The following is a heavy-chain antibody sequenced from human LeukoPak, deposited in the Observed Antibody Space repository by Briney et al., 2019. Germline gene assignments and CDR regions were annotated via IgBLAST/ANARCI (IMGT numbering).Heavy chain of an antibody. V-gene: IGHV3-48*01. Sequence: GGSLRLSCAASGFSFSTYNMNWVRQAPGKGLEWLSYITSDSNTIYYADSVKGRFTISRDNAKNSLYLQMNYLRAEDTAVYYCAKSTGSIPTHTLDYWGQGTLVTVSS. CDR1: GFSFSTYN. CDR2: ITSDSNTI. J-gene: IGHJ4*02. CDR3: AKSTGSIPTHTLDY. D-gene: IGHD2-21*01.